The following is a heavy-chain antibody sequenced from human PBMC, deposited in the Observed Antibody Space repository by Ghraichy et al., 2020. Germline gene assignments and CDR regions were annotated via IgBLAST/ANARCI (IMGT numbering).Heavy chain of an antibody. J-gene: IGHJ6*03. CDR3: AKDWDYYGSGSYYNPYYYMDV. V-gene: IGHV3-30*02. CDR2: IRYDGSNK. D-gene: IGHD3-10*01. Sequence: GGSLRLSCAASGFTFSSYGMHWVRQAPGKGLEWVAFIRYDGSNKYYADSVKGRFTISRDNSKNTLYLQMNSLRAEDTAVYYCAKDWDYYGSGSYYNPYYYMDVWGKGTTVTVSS. CDR1: GFTFSSYG.